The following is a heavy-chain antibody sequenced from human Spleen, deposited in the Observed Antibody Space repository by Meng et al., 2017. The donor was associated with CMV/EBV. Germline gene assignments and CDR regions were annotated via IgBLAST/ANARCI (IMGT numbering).Heavy chain of an antibody. J-gene: IGHJ4*02. CDR3: ASLYCSSSSCYPNYFDY. CDR2: ITSGSYI. CDR1: GFTFSSYS. Sequence: GESLKISCAASGFTFSSYSMNWVRQAPGKGLEWVSSITSGSYINNADSMKGRFTISRDNAKNSLYLQMNSLRAEDTAVYYCASLYCSSSSCYPNYFDYWGQGTLVTVSS. V-gene: IGHV3-21*01. D-gene: IGHD2-2*01.